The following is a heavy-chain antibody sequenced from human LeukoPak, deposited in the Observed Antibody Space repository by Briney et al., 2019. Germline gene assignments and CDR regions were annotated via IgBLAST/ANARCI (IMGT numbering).Heavy chain of an antibody. J-gene: IGHJ3*02. Sequence: ASVKVSCKASGYTFTSYGISWVRQAPGQGLEWMGWINPNSGDTNYAQKFQGRVTMTRDTSISTAYMELSRLRSDDTAVYYCARGGDYGVAFDIWGQGTMVTVSS. V-gene: IGHV1-2*02. CDR1: GYTFTSYG. D-gene: IGHD4-17*01. CDR2: INPNSGDT. CDR3: ARGGDYGVAFDI.